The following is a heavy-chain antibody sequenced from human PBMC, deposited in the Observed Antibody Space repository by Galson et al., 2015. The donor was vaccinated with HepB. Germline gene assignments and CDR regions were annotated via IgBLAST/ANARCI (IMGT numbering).Heavy chain of an antibody. CDR2: IIPIFGTA. J-gene: IGHJ2*01. V-gene: IGHV1-69*06. CDR1: GGTFSSYA. CDR3: ATNEDIVVVPAAIPNWYFDL. Sequence: SVKVSCKASGGTFSSYAISWVRQAPGQGLEWMGGIIPIFGTANYAQKFQGRVTITADKSTSTAYMELSSLRSEDTAVYYCATNEDIVVVPAAIPNWYFDLWGRGTLVTVSS. D-gene: IGHD2-2*02.